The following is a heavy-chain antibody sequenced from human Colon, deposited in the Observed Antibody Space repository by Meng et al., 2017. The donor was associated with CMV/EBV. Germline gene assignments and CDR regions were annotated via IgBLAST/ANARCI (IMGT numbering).Heavy chain of an antibody. Sequence: VSCKASGFTFTNYFMHWVRQAPGQGLEYMGHINPNGIAASYAQRFRGRFTMTRDTSTSTVYMELSGLRSEDTAVYYCARESTMVTGYWGQGTLVTVSS. D-gene: IGHD4/OR15-4a*01. CDR3: ARESTMVTGY. J-gene: IGHJ4*02. CDR1: GFTFTNYF. CDR2: INPNGIAA. V-gene: IGHV1-46*01.